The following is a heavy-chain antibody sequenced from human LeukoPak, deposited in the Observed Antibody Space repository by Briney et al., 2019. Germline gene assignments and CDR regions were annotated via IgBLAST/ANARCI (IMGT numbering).Heavy chain of an antibody. CDR1: GFTFSSYS. CDR2: ISSSSSYI. V-gene: IGHV3-21*01. Sequence: PGGSLRLSCAASGFTFSSYSMNWVRQAPGKGLEWVSSISSSSSYIYYADSVKGRFTISRDNAKNSLYLQMNSLRAEDTAVYYCARDLPSGYSHRRGFDPWGQGTLVTVSS. CDR3: ARDLPSGYSHRRGFDP. J-gene: IGHJ5*02. D-gene: IGHD1-26*01.